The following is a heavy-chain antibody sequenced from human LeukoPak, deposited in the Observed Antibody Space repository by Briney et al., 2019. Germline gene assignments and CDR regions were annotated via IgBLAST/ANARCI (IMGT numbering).Heavy chain of an antibody. CDR1: GFTFDDYT. Sequence: PGGSLRLSCAASGFTFDDYTMHWVRQAPGKGLEWVSLISWDGGSTYYADSVKGRFTISRDNSKNSLYLQMNSLRTEDTALYYCAKDIGEYSYGHACDYWGQGTLVTVSS. D-gene: IGHD5-18*01. CDR3: AKDIGEYSYGHACDY. CDR2: ISWDGGST. J-gene: IGHJ4*02. V-gene: IGHV3-43*01.